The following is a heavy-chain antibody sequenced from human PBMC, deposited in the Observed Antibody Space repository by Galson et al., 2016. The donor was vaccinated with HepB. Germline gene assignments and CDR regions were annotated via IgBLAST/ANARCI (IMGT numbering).Heavy chain of an antibody. J-gene: IGHJ3*02. CDR1: GGSISSGGYS. V-gene: IGHV4-30-2*01. CDR2: IYDSGST. Sequence: TLSLTCTVSGGSISSGGYSWSWIRQPPGKGLEWIGYIYDSGSTYYNPSLKSRLTISVDRSKNQFSLKLSSVTAADPAVYYCASGGRDDAFDIWGQGTMATVSS. CDR3: ASGGRDDAFDI.